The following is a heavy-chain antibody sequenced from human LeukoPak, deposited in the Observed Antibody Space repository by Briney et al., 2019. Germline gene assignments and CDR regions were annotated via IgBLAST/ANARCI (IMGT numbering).Heavy chain of an antibody. D-gene: IGHD6-19*01. J-gene: IGHJ4*02. Sequence: GGSLRLSCAASGFTFSSYAMSWVRQGPGKGLEWVSAISGSGGSTYYADSVKGRFTISRDNSKNTLYLQMNSLRAEDTAVYYCAKVVSRIAVAGPLFGYWGQGTLVTVSS. CDR1: GFTFSSYA. CDR2: ISGSGGST. CDR3: AKVVSRIAVAGPLFGY. V-gene: IGHV3-23*01.